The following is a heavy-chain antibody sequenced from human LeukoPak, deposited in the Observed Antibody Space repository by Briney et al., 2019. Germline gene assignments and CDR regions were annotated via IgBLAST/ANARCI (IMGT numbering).Heavy chain of an antibody. J-gene: IGHJ5*02. CDR1: GYSFTDYY. Sequence: ASVKVSCKTSGYSFTDYYMHWVRQAPGQGLEWMGGINPSSGGTSSAQKFQGRVTMTRDTSITTVYMEVRWLTSDDTAVYYCARADRLHGGPYLIGPWGQGTLVTVSS. V-gene: IGHV1-2*02. CDR3: ARADRLHGGPYLIGP. D-gene: IGHD2-21*01. CDR2: INPSSGGT.